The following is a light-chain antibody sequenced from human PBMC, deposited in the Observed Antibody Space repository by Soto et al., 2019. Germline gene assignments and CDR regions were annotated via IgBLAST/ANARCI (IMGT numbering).Light chain of an antibody. J-gene: IGKJ4*01. V-gene: IGKV1-27*01. CDR2: AAS. CDR3: QEYKNAPLT. CDR1: QGISNY. Sequence: DIPMTQSPSSLSASVGDRVTLTCLASQGISNYLAWYQQRPGKVPKLLIYAASTLQSGVPSRFSGSGSGADFTLTISSLQPEDVATYYCQEYKNAPLTFGGGTKVDIK.